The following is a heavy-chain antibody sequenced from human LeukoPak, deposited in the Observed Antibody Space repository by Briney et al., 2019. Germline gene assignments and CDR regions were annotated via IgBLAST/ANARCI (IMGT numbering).Heavy chain of an antibody. CDR2: ISGSGGST. CDR3: AKVPTAAADTRDDYYFMDD. Sequence: GGSLRLSCAASGFTFSSYAMSWVRQAPGKGLEWVSAISGSGGSTYYADPVKGRYTISRDYSKNTLYLQMNSLRAEDTAVYYCAKVPTAAADTRDDYYFMDDWGKGTTVTVSS. CDR1: GFTFSSYA. V-gene: IGHV3-23*01. J-gene: IGHJ6*03. D-gene: IGHD6-13*01.